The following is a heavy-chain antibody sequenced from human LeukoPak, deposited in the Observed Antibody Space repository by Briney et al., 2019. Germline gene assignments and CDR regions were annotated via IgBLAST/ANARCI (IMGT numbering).Heavy chain of an antibody. CDR1: GFTFSSYS. CDR3: ARDRGVTTYFDY. J-gene: IGHJ4*02. CDR2: ISSSSSYI. Sequence: PGGSLRLSCAASGFTFSSYSMNWVRQAPGKGLEWVSSISSSSSYIYYADSVKGRFTISRDNAKNSLYLQMNSLRAEDTAVYYCARDRGVTTYFDYWGQGTLVTVSS. V-gene: IGHV3-21*01. D-gene: IGHD3-10*01.